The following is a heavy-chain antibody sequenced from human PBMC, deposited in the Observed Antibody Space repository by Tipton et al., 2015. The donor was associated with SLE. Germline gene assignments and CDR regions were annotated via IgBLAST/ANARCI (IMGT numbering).Heavy chain of an antibody. CDR2: IYYSGST. CDR1: GGSISSHY. Sequence: TLSLSCTVSGGSISSHYWSWIRQPPGKGLEWIGYIYYSGSTNYNPSLKSRVTISVDTSKNQFSPKLSSVTAADTAVYYCARVGDFWSGYPFDYWGQGTLVTVSS. V-gene: IGHV4-59*11. CDR3: ARVGDFWSGYPFDY. J-gene: IGHJ4*02. D-gene: IGHD3-3*01.